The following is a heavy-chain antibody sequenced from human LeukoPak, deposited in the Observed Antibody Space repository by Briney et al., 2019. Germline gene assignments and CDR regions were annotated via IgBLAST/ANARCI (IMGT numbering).Heavy chain of an antibody. CDR1: GFTFRSYG. V-gene: IGHV3-23*01. D-gene: IGHD4-17*01. CDR2: IGGSGGGT. CDR3: AKATTPVTIGGNDY. J-gene: IGHJ4*02. Sequence: PGGSLRLSCAASGFTFRSYGMSWVRQAPGKGLEWVSAIGGSGGGTFYAYSVKGRFTISRDNSKNTLYLQMNSLRAEDMAVYYCAKATTPVTIGGNDYGGQGTLVTVSP.